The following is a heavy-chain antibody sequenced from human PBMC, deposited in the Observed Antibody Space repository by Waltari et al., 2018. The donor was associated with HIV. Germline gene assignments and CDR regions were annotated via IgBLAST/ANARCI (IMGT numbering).Heavy chain of an antibody. Sequence: QGQLVESGGGVVQPGGSLRLSCAASGFSFSISGMPWVRQAPGKGLEGVTFRRYDGNTKYYADSVKGRFTISRDNSKNTLYLQMSSLRAEDTAVYYCAKELRSGYSYYYYGMDVWGQGTTVTVSS. CDR1: GFSFSISG. J-gene: IGHJ6*02. D-gene: IGHD2-15*01. V-gene: IGHV3-30*02. CDR3: AKELRSGYSYYYYGMDV. CDR2: RRYDGNTK.